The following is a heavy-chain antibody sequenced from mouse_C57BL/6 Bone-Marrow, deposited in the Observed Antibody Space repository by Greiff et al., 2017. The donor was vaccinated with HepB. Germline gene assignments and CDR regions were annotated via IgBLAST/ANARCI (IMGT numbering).Heavy chain of an antibody. V-gene: IGHV1-54*01. CDR2: INPGSGGT. CDR1: GYDFTNYL. CDR3: ARAYYSNFPWFAY. Sequence: QVQLQQSGAELVRPGTSVKVSCKASGYDFTNYLIEWVKQRPGQGLEWIGVINPGSGGTNYNEKFKGKATLTADKSSSTAYMQLSSLTSEDSAVYFCARAYYSNFPWFAYWGQGTLVTVSA. J-gene: IGHJ3*01. D-gene: IGHD2-5*01.